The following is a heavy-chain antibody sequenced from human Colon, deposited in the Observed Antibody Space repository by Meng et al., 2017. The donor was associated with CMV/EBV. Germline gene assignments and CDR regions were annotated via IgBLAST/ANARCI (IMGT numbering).Heavy chain of an antibody. CDR3: ARGLGTPT. D-gene: IGHD1-14*01. J-gene: IGHJ5*02. CDR2: ISGSTTTT. Sequence: GESLKISCEASGFSFFRFAMSWVRQAPGKGPEWVAAISGSTTTTDYADSVKGRFTISRDNSKNSLYLQMNDLQVDDTAVYYCARGLGTPTWGQGTLVTVSS. CDR1: GFSFFRFA. V-gene: IGHV3-23*01.